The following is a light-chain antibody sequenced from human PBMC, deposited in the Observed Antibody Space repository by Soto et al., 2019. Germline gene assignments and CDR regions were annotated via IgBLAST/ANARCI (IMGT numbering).Light chain of an antibody. CDR3: QQYGTSPRS. V-gene: IGKV3-20*01. CDR2: GAS. CDR1: QSVGSTY. Sequence: EIVLTQSPGTLSLFPGERATLSCRASQSVGSTYLAWYQQKPGQAPRLLIHGASSRATGIPDRFSGSGSGTDFTLTISRLEPEDFAVYYCQQYGTSPRSFGQGTKLQI. J-gene: IGKJ2*01.